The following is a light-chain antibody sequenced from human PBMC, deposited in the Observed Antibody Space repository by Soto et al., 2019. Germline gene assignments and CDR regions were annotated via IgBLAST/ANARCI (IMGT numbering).Light chain of an antibody. J-gene: IGKJ5*01. CDR2: DAS. CDR1: QSISHF. Sequence: EILVTQSPATLSVFPGEVATLSCGASQSISHFLAWYQQRPGQAPRLLIYDASNRATGIPTRFSGSGSETDFTLTISSLETEDFAAYYCQQRSTWHTITFGQGTRLEIK. V-gene: IGKV3-11*01. CDR3: QQRSTWHTIT.